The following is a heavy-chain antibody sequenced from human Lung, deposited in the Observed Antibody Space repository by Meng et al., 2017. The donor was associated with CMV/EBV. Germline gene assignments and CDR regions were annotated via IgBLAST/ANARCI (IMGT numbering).Heavy chain of an antibody. Sequence: SVKVSXKASGGTFSSYAISWVRQAPGQGLEWMGGIIPIFGTANYAQKFQGRVTITTDESTSTAYMELSSQRSEDTAVYYCARGGYQLLVYYYYYGMDVWGQGTXVTVSS. D-gene: IGHD2-2*01. CDR3: ARGGYQLLVYYYYYGMDV. CDR2: IIPIFGTA. J-gene: IGHJ6*02. CDR1: GGTFSSYA. V-gene: IGHV1-69*05.